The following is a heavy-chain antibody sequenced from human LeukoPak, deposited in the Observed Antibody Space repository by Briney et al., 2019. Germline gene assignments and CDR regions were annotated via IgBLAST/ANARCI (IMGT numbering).Heavy chain of an antibody. V-gene: IGHV3-7*01. Sequence: PGGSLRLSCAASGFTFSSYWMSWVRQAPGKGLEWVANIKQDGSEKHYVDSVKGRFTISRDNAKNSLYLQMNSLRAEDTAVYYCAKVAELWFGEYDHWGQGTLVTVSS. CDR2: IKQDGSEK. D-gene: IGHD3-10*01. J-gene: IGHJ4*02. CDR1: GFTFSSYW. CDR3: AKVAELWFGEYDH.